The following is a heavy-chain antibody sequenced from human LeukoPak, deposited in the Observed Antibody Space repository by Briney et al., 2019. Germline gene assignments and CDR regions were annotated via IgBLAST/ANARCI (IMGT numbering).Heavy chain of an antibody. Sequence: GESLKISCKGSGYSFTSYWIGWVRQMPGKGLEWVSGISWNSGSIGYADSVKGRFTISRDNAKNSLFLQMNSLRAEDTAVYYCTREQDREASATVVGDYWGQGTLVTVSS. CDR3: TREQDREASATVVGDY. V-gene: IGHV3-48*01. CDR1: GYSFTSYW. D-gene: IGHD4-23*01. J-gene: IGHJ4*02. CDR2: ISWNSGSI.